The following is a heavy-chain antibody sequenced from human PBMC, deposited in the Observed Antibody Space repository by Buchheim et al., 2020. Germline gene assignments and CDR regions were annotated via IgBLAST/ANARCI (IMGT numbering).Heavy chain of an antibody. CDR2: MNPNSGNT. J-gene: IGHJ4*02. V-gene: IGHV1-8*01. Sequence: QVQLVQSGAEVKKPGASVKVSCKASGYTFTSYDINWVRQATGQGLEWMGWMNPNSGNTGYAQKFQGRVTMTRNTSISTAYMELSSLRSEDTAVYYCARGKGKVGLRFLEWLSQTIDYWGQGTL. D-gene: IGHD3-3*01. CDR3: ARGKGKVGLRFLEWLSQTIDY. CDR1: GYTFTSYD.